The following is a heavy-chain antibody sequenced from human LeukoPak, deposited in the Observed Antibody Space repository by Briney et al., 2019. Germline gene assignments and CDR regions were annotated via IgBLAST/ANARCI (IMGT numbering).Heavy chain of an antibody. CDR3: TTYGANVAEYFEH. J-gene: IGHJ1*01. CDR1: GGSYRYS. Sequence: ASVKVSCKASGGSYRYSITWVRQGPGQGLEWMGGIIPPSGTANYAQKFQGRVTITKDDSTSTTYMELSSLRSEDTAVYYCTTYGANVAEYFEHWGQGTLLAVSS. D-gene: IGHD4/OR15-4a*01. CDR2: IIPPSGTA. V-gene: IGHV1-69*05.